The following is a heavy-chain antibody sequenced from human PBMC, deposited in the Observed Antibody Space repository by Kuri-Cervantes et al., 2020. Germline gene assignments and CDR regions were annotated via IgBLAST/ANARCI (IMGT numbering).Heavy chain of an antibody. CDR2: MNPNSGNT. Sequence: ASVKVSCKASGYTFTSYDINWVRQATGQGLEWMGWMNPNSGNTGYAQKFQGRVTMTRNTSISTAYMELSSLRSEDTAVYYCARDSRYYDFWSGYPDPWGQGTLVTVSS. CDR3: ARDSRYYDFWSGYPDP. D-gene: IGHD3-3*01. V-gene: IGHV1-8*01. J-gene: IGHJ5*02. CDR1: GYTFTSYD.